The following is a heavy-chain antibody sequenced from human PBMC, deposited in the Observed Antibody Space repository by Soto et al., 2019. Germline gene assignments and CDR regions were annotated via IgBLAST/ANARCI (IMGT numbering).Heavy chain of an antibody. CDR1: EFTFSNYA. J-gene: IGHJ4*02. V-gene: IGHV3-23*01. Sequence: GGSLRLSCAASEFTFSNYAMSWVRQAPGKGLEWVSAISGSGGSTSYADSVKGRFTISRDNSKNTLYLQMNSLRAEDTAVYYCAKDTTYYYDTAPYWGQGSLVTVSS. CDR2: ISGSGGST. D-gene: IGHD3-22*01. CDR3: AKDTTYYYDTAPY.